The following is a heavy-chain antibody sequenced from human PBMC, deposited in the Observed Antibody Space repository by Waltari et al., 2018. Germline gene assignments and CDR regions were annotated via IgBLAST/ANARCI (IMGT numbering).Heavy chain of an antibody. Sequence: QVQLQESGPGLVKPSETMSLTCTLSGGSISSYYWRWTRQPPGKGLEWIGYIYYSGSTNYNPSLKSRVTISVDTSKNQFSLKLSSVTAADTAVYYCARGVAAAGAYYYYYMDVWGKGTTVTISS. J-gene: IGHJ6*03. V-gene: IGHV4-59*01. CDR1: GGSISSYY. D-gene: IGHD6-13*01. CDR3: ARGVAAAGAYYYYYMDV. CDR2: IYYSGST.